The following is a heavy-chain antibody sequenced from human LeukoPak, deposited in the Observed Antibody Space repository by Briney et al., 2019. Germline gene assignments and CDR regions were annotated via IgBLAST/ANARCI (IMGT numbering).Heavy chain of an antibody. D-gene: IGHD3-22*01. CDR2: IKQDGSEK. CDR1: GFTVSSNY. CDR3: AKEADTIIVLKRYLDY. J-gene: IGHJ4*02. V-gene: IGHV3-7*01. Sequence: PGGSLRLSCAASGFTVSSNYMSWVRQAPGKGLEWVANIKQDGSEKYYVDSVKGRFTISRDNAKNSLYLQMNSLRAEDTAVYYCAKEADTIIVLKRYLDYWGQGTLVTVSS.